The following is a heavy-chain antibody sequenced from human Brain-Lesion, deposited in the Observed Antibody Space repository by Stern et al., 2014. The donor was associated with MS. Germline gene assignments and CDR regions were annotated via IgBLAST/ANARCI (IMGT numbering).Heavy chain of an antibody. J-gene: IGHJ4*02. Sequence: VQLVESGPGLVKPSETLSLTCTVSGGSISSSTYYWAWIRQPPGKGLEGIGNIYYSGFTYYNPSLKSRVTISVDISKTQFSLKLSSVTAADTAIYYCARHDSVPRPSQLYSARDRGPGYFDYWGQGTLVTVSS. D-gene: IGHD1-26*01. CDR2: IYYSGFT. CDR3: ARHDSVPRPSQLYSARDRGPGYFDY. CDR1: GGSISSSTYY. V-gene: IGHV4-39*01.